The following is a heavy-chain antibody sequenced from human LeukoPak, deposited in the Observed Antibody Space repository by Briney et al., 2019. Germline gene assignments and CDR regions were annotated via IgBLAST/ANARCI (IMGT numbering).Heavy chain of an antibody. CDR3: ARGDYYSNGWPFDY. D-gene: IGHD6-19*01. CDR1: GYSISSGYY. J-gene: IGHJ4*02. V-gene: IGHV4-38-2*01. Sequence: SETLSLTCAVSGYSISSGYYWVWIRQPPGKGLEWIGSIFHSGSTYYNPSLQSRVTISLDTSKNHFSLKLSSVTAADTALYYCARGDYYSNGWPFDYWGQGTLVPVSS. CDR2: IFHSGST.